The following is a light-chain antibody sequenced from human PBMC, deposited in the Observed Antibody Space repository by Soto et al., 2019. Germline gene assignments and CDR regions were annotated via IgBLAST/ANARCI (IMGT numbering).Light chain of an antibody. CDR3: SSYTSSTTVV. CDR1: SGDVGTYNL. CDR2: EVT. J-gene: IGLJ2*01. Sequence: QSVLTQPPSVSGSPGQSVTISCTGTSGDVGTYNLVSWYQQPPGTAPKLMIYEVTNRPSGVPDRFSGSKSGNTASLTISGLQAEDEADYYCSSYTSSTTVVFGGGTKVTVL. V-gene: IGLV2-18*02.